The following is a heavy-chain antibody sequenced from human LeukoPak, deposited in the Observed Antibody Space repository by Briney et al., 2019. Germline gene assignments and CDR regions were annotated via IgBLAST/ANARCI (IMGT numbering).Heavy chain of an antibody. D-gene: IGHD6-19*01. CDR2: INHSAST. J-gene: IGHJ4*02. CDR3: ARYWGSGWTFDY. V-gene: IGHV4-34*01. Sequence: SEXLSXTCAVYGGSFSGYYWSWIRQPPGKGLEWIGEINHSASTNYTPSLKSRVTTSVDTSKNQFSLKLSSVTAADTAVYYCARYWGSGWTFDYWGQGTLVTVSS. CDR1: GGSFSGYY.